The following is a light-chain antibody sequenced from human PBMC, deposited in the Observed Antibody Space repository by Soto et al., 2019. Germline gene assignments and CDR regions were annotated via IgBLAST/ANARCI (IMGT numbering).Light chain of an antibody. V-gene: IGLV2-11*01. CDR3: CSYASSIVV. CDR1: SSDVGGYNY. J-gene: IGLJ2*01. CDR2: DVS. Sequence: QSALTQPGSVSGSPGQSVTISCTGTSSDVGGYNYVSWYQQHPGKAPKLMIYDVSKRPSGVPDRFSGSKSVNTASLTISGHHAEDEADYYRCSYASSIVVFGGGTKVTVL.